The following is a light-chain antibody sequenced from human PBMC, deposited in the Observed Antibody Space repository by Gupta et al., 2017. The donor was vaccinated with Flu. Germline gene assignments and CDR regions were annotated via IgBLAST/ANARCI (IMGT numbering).Light chain of an antibody. J-gene: IGLJ2*01. CDR2: EVS. CDR1: SSDVGGYNY. CDR3: SSSTGSSPWV. V-gene: IGLV2-14*01. Sequence: QSALTQPASVSRSPAQSITISCTGTSSDVGGYNYVSWYQQHPGKAPKLMIYEVSNRPSGVSNRFSGSKSGNTASLTISGLQAEDEADYYCSSSTGSSPWVFGGGTKVTVL.